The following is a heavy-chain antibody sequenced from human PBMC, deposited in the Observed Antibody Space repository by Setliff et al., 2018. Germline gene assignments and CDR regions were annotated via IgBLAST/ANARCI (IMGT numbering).Heavy chain of an antibody. V-gene: IGHV1-46*01. Sequence: ASVKVSCKASGYTFTRYYMYWVRQAPGQGLEWMGIINVSGGSTSYAQKFQGRVTMTRDTSTSTIYMELASLTSEDTAVYYCERLVRYCTTTTCQRTSGDDFWGQGTLVTVSS. J-gene: IGHJ4*02. D-gene: IGHD2-2*01. CDR1: GYTFTRYY. CDR3: ERLVRYCTTTTCQRTSGDDF. CDR2: INVSGGST.